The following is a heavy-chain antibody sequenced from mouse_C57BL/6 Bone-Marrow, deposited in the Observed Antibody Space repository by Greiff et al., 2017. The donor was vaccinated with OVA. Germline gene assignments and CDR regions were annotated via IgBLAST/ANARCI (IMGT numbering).Heavy chain of an antibody. V-gene: IGHV1-74*01. D-gene: IGHD4-1*01. CDR1: GYTFTSYW. Sequence: QVKLLQPGADLVKPGASVKVSCKASGYTFTSYWMHWVKQGPGQGLEWIGSILRSDSDTNYNQKFKGKTTLTVDKSSTTAYMQLSSLTSEDSAVYYCAIRLNWEENYWGQGTTLTVSS. CDR2: ILRSDSDT. CDR3: AIRLNWEENY. J-gene: IGHJ2*01.